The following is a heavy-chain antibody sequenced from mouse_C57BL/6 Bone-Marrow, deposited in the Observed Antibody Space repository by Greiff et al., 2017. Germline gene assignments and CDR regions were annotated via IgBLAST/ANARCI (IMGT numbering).Heavy chain of an antibody. CDR1: GYTFTSYG. D-gene: IGHD1-2*01. CDR2: IYPRSGNT. Sequence: LEESGAELARPGASVKLSCKASGYTFTSYGISWVKQRTGQGLEWIGEIYPRSGNTYYNEKFKGKATLTADKSSSTAYMELRSLTSEDSAVYFCATLRRDWYFDVWGTGTTVTVSS. CDR3: ATLRRDWYFDV. J-gene: IGHJ1*03. V-gene: IGHV1-81*01.